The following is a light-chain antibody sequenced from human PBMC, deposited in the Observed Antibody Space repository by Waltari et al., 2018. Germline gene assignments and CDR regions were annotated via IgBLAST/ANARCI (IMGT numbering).Light chain of an antibody. CDR1: QNIDNY. Sequence: DIQMTQSPSSLSASVGDRVIITCRASQNIDNYLNWYQQKPGKAPKLLIYAPSNLQSGVPSRFSGDGSGTDFTLTISTLQPADFVTYYCQQSSSSPITFGPGTKVDVK. CDR2: APS. V-gene: IGKV1-39*01. CDR3: QQSSSSPIT. J-gene: IGKJ3*01.